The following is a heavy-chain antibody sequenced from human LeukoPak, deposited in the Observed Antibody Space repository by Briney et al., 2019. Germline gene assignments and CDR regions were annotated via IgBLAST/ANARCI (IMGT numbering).Heavy chain of an antibody. CDR1: GYTFTSYA. CDR3: ASSVTYYDFWSGYPDAFDI. CDR2: INAGNGNT. D-gene: IGHD3-3*01. Sequence: ASVKVSCKASGYTFTSYAMHWVRQAPGQGLEWMGWINAGNGNTKYSQKFQGRVTITRDTSASTAYMELSSLRSEDTAVYYCASSVTYYDFWSGYPDAFDIWGQGTMVTVSS. J-gene: IGHJ3*02. V-gene: IGHV1-3*01.